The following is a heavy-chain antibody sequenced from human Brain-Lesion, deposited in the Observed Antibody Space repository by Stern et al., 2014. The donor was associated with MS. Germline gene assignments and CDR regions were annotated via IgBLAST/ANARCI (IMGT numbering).Heavy chain of an antibody. V-gene: IGHV4-61*02. CDR2: IYPSGST. CDR1: GDSINSDIHH. CDR3: ARDLIRGYGLDV. J-gene: IGHJ6*02. D-gene: IGHD2-21*01. Sequence: QLQLQESGPGLVKPSQTLSLICTVSGDSINSDIHHWSWIRQPAGKGLEWIGRIYPSGSTNYNPSLKGRVPIQIDPSKQFPLKLSSVTAADTAVYYCARDLIRGYGLDVWGQGTTVTVSS.